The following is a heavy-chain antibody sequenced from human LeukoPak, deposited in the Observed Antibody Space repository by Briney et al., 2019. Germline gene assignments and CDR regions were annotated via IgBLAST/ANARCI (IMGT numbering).Heavy chain of an antibody. CDR1: GLSLRISDVG. D-gene: IGHD6-19*01. V-gene: IGHV2-5*02. CDR3: AVPPRGLANYYFDS. Sequence: EAAPTLVNPSQTRTLTCIFSGLSLRISDVGLRWLHQPPGKALEWLAVIDSDVAKRYTPSLMGSLTFLRDTSTDQVVLTMTNMDPIDTATYYCAVPPRGLANYYFDSWGQGKLVTVSS. J-gene: IGHJ4*02. CDR2: IDSDVAK.